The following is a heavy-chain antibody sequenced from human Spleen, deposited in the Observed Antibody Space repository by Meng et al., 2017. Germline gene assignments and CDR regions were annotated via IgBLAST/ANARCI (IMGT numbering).Heavy chain of an antibody. Sequence: SETLSLTCTVSGGSISSTTSYWGWIRQPPGKGLEWIGYYSGNTYYNPSLKSRVTISADTSKNQFSLKLSSVTAADTAVYYCARGLLKDTSDLVFDYWGQGTLVTVSS. V-gene: IGHV4-39*07. D-gene: IGHD3-22*01. J-gene: IGHJ4*02. CDR2: YSGNT. CDR3: ARGLLKDTSDLVFDY. CDR1: GGSISSTTSY.